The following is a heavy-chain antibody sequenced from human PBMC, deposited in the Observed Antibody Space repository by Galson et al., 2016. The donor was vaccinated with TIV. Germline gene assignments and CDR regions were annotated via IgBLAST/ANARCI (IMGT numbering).Heavy chain of an antibody. CDR3: VKGEYSTPSPLGDP. J-gene: IGHJ5*02. D-gene: IGHD6-6*01. V-gene: IGHV1-69*13. CDR2: IIPIFSPP. Sequence: SVKVSCKASGGTFSNYAFNWVRQAPGQGLEWLGRIIPIFSPPNYARKFQGRLPINADLFTRTVYMELTSLTSEDTAVFYCVKGEYSTPSPLGDPWGQGTLVTVSS. CDR1: GGTFSNYA.